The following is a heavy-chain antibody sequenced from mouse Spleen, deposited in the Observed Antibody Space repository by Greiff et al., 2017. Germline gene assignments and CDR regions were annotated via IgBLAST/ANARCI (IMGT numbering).Heavy chain of an antibody. D-gene: IGHD1-1*01. CDR3: ARTYTVVPYYAMDY. Sequence: VQLQQSGPELVKPGASVKMSCKASGYTFTDYNMHWVKQSHGKSLEWIGYINPNNGGTSYNQKFKGKATLTVNKSSSTAYMELRSLTSEDSAVYYCARTYTVVPYYAMDYWGQGTSVTVSS. V-gene: IGHV1-22*01. CDR2: INPNNGGT. J-gene: IGHJ4*01. CDR1: GYTFTDYN.